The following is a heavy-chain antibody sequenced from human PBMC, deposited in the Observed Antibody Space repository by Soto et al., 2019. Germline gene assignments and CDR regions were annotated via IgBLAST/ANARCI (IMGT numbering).Heavy chain of an antibody. CDR3: ARDRGGITVSSKPLGEWFDP. J-gene: IGHJ5*02. D-gene: IGHD3-16*01. CDR1: RYAFTSYG. V-gene: IGHV1-18*01. CDR2: ISAYNGNT. Sequence: ASAKVSWKDSRYAFTSYGICWARQSPGKGLEWMGWISAYNGNTNYAQKHQGRVTMTTDTSTSTAYMELRSLRSDDTAVYYCARDRGGITVSSKPLGEWFDPWGQGTLVTVSS.